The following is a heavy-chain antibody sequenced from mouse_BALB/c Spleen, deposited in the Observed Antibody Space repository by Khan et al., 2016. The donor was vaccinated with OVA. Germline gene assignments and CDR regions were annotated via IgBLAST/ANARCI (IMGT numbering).Heavy chain of an antibody. V-gene: IGHV2-3*01. CDR2: IWGDGST. J-gene: IGHJ4*01. D-gene: IGHD1-1*01. Sequence: QVQLQQSGPGLVAPSHSLSITCTVSGFSLTSYGVNWVRQPPGKGLEWLGVIWGDGSTNYHSALISKLIISKDNSTCQAFLKLNSLQKDDTATYYCAKFTPDYYSMDYWGQGTSVTVSS. CDR1: GFSLTSYG. CDR3: AKFTPDYYSMDY.